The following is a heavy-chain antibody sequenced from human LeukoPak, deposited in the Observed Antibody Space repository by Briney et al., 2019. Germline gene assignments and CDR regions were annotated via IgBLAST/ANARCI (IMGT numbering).Heavy chain of an antibody. D-gene: IGHD4-17*01. Sequence: ASVKVSCKPSGYTFRNYGITWVRQIPGQGLEWMGWISAYNGNTNYAQKLQGRVTMTTDTSTSTAYMELRSLRSDDTAVYYCARGPTVTDYYYYYMDVWGKGTTVTISS. V-gene: IGHV1-18*01. J-gene: IGHJ6*03. CDR1: GYTFRNYG. CDR3: ARGPTVTDYYYYYMDV. CDR2: ISAYNGNT.